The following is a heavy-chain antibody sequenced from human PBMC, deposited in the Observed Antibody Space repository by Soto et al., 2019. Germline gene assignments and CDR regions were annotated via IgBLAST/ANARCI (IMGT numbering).Heavy chain of an antibody. CDR2: ISAHNGNT. V-gene: IGHV1-18*01. J-gene: IGHJ4*02. D-gene: IGHD1-1*01. CDR1: GYTFTTYG. CDR3: ARGRYGDY. Sequence: QAHLVQSGAEVKKPGASVKVSCKGSGYTFTTYGITWARQAPGQGLEWMGWISAHNGNTNYAQKLQGRVTVTRDTSTSTPYMELRSLRCKGTAVYYCARGRYGDYWGQGALVTVSS.